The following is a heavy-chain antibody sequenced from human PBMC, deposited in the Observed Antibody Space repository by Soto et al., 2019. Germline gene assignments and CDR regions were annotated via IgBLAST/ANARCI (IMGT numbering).Heavy chain of an antibody. Sequence: QVQLVESGGGVVQPRRSLRLSCAASGFIFTSYIVHWVRQAPGKGLVWVASVSYDGSKKHYADSVKGRFSISRDNSKNTIYLQMNSLRTEDTAVYYCVREKVLLFDCNFDSWGQGTLVTVSS. CDR3: VREKVLLFDCNFDS. CDR1: GFIFTSYI. J-gene: IGHJ4*02. CDR2: VSYDGSKK. V-gene: IGHV3-30*01. D-gene: IGHD3-10*01.